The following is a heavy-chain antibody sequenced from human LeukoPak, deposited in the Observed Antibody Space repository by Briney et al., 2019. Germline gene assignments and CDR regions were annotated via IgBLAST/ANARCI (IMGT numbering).Heavy chain of an antibody. D-gene: IGHD6-13*01. CDR2: IYPADSDT. CDR1: GYRFTNNW. J-gene: IGHJ4*02. CDR3: ARYTRPYNSSWSDY. V-gene: IGHV5-51*01. Sequence: GESLKISCKGSGYRFTNNWIGWVRQMPGKGLEWMGIIYPADSDTRYSPSFQGQVTLSADKSISTAYLQWSSLKASDTAMYYCARYTRPYNSSWSDYWGQGTLVTVSS.